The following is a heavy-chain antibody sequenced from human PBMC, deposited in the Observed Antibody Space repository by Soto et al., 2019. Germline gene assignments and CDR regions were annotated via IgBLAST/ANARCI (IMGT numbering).Heavy chain of an antibody. CDR3: AKEQLVHNYYYYGMDV. Sequence: GGSLRLSCAASGFTFSSYGMHWVRQAPGKGLEWVAVISYDGSNKYYADSVKGRFTISRDNSKNTLYLQMNSLRPEDTAVYYCAKEQLVHNYYYYGMDVWGQGTTVTVSS. CDR1: GFTFSSYG. J-gene: IGHJ6*02. CDR2: ISYDGSNK. D-gene: IGHD6-6*01. V-gene: IGHV3-30*18.